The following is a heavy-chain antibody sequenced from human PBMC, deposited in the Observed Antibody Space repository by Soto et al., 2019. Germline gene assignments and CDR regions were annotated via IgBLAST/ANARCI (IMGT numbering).Heavy chain of an antibody. CDR1: GGSISSYY. Sequence: PSETLSLTCTVSGGSISSYYWSWIRQPPGKGLEWIGYIYYSGSTNYNPSLKSRVTISVDTSKNQFSLKLSSVTAADTAVYYCARDRGQQLGPGQNYYCYGMDVWAQGTTVTVSS. V-gene: IGHV4-59*01. CDR3: ARDRGQQLGPGQNYYCYGMDV. J-gene: IGHJ6*02. CDR2: IYYSGST. D-gene: IGHD6-13*01.